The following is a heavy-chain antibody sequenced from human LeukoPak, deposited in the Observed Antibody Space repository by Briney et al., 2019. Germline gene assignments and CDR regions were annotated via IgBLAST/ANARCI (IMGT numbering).Heavy chain of an antibody. J-gene: IGHJ4*02. CDR2: IHHSGST. Sequence: SETLSLTCAVSGYSISRGYYWGWIRQPPGKGLEWIGSIHHSGSTYYNPSLKSRVTISVDTSKNQFSLKLSSVTAADTAVYYCARDVGYCSGGSCWREYWGQGTLVTVSS. CDR3: ARDVGYCSGGSCWREY. V-gene: IGHV4-38-2*02. D-gene: IGHD2-15*01. CDR1: GYSISRGYY.